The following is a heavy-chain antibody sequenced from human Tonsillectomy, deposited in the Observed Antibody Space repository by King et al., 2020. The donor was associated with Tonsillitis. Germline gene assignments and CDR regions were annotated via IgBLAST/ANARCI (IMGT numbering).Heavy chain of an antibody. D-gene: IGHD3-22*01. Sequence: VQLVESGGGLVQPGGSLRLSCAASGFTFSSYAMSWVRQAPGKGLEWVSAISGSVGSTYYADSVKGRFTISRDNSKNTLYLQMNSLVAEDTAVYYCAKDWGSKGVVITHDAFDIWGQGTMVTVSS. J-gene: IGHJ3*02. CDR1: GFTFSSYA. V-gene: IGHV3-23*04. CDR3: AKDWGSKGVVITHDAFDI. CDR2: ISGSVGST.